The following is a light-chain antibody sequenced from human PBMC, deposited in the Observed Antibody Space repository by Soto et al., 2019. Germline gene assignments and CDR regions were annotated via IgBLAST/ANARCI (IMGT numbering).Light chain of an antibody. CDR3: SSYTNSGTLDVV. CDR2: EVT. Sequence: QSALNQPASVSGSPGQSITISCTGTSSDVGGYNYVSWYQQHPGKAPKLMIYEVTNRPSGGSNRFSGSKSGNTASLTISGLQAEDEADYYCSSYTNSGTLDVVFGGGTKLTVL. V-gene: IGLV2-14*01. J-gene: IGLJ2*01. CDR1: SSDVGGYNY.